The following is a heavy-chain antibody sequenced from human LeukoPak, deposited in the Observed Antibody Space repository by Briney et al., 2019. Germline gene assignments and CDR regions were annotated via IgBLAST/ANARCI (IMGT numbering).Heavy chain of an antibody. D-gene: IGHD2-2*01. CDR1: GYSFSTSW. V-gene: IGHV5-51*01. Sequence: GESLKISCKGSGYSFSTSWIAWVRQMPGKGLEWMGIIYPGDSDPKYSPSFQGQVTISADKSIATAYLQWSSLKASDTAIYYCARRQGWKVPPVNGNYYYGLDVWGQGTTVIVSS. CDR3: ARRQGWKVPPVNGNYYYGLDV. J-gene: IGHJ6*02. CDR2: IYPGDSDP.